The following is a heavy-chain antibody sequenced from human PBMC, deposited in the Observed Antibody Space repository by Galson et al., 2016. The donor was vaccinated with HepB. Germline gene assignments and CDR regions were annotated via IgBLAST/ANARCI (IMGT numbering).Heavy chain of an antibody. CDR3: ARDRTPGDFNHDAFDI. CDR1: GGSVTGNLYY. Sequence: SETLSLTCTVSGGSVTGNLYYWSWIRQTPGKGLEWIGYIYDSRRTYYNPSLSSRVTMSVDTSQNQFSLKLSSVTAADSAIYYCARDRTPGDFNHDAFDIWGQGTMVTVSS. J-gene: IGHJ3*02. D-gene: IGHD4-17*01. V-gene: IGHV4-61*01. CDR2: IYDSRRT.